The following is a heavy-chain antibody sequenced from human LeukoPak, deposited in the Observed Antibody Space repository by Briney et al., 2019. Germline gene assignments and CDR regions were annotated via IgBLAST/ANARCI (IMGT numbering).Heavy chain of an antibody. J-gene: IGHJ4*02. D-gene: IGHD4/OR15-4a*01. Sequence: GGSLRLSCAASGFTFSSYWMSWVRQAPGKGLEWVSFIYSDSTHYSDSVKGRFTISRDNSKNTLYLQMNSLRAEDTAVYYCARRAGAYSHPYDYWGQGTLVTVSS. V-gene: IGHV3-53*01. CDR2: IYSDST. CDR3: ARRAGAYSHPYDY. CDR1: GFTFSSYW.